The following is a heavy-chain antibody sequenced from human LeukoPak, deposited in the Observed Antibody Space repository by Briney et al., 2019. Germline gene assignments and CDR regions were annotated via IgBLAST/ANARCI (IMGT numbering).Heavy chain of an antibody. CDR3: AKESTVTPGNVNWFDT. D-gene: IGHD4-17*01. Sequence: GGSLRLSCAASGFTFSNYAMNRVRQPPGKGLEWVSAISSSGVSTYYADSVKGRFTISRDNSKNTLSLQMNSLRAEDTAVYYCAKESTVTPGNVNWFDTWGQGTLVTVSS. J-gene: IGHJ5*02. V-gene: IGHV3-23*01. CDR1: GFTFSNYA. CDR2: ISSSGVST.